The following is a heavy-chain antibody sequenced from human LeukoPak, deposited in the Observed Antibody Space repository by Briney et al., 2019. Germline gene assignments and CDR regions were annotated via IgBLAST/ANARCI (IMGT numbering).Heavy chain of an antibody. V-gene: IGHV1-2*02. CDR3: ARTRRTQLRYFDWLLIY. Sequence: ASVKVSCKASGYTFTGYYMHWVRQAPGQGLEWMGWINPNSGGTNYAQKFQGRVTMTRDTSISTAYMELSRLRSDDTAVYYGARTRRTQLRYFDWLLIYWGQGTLVTVSS. CDR1: GYTFTGYY. D-gene: IGHD3-9*01. CDR2: INPNSGGT. J-gene: IGHJ4*02.